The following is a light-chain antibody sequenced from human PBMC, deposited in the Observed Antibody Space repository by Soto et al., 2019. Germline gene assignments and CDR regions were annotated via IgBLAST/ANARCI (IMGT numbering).Light chain of an antibody. V-gene: IGKV2-28*01. Sequence: DIVMTQSPLSLAVTPGEPASISCKSSQSLLHSKGSHNLDWYLQKPGQSPQVLIYLGSNRASGVPDRFSGSGSGTDFTLKISRVEAEDVGVYFCMQAIQTPITFGQGTRLDIK. J-gene: IGKJ5*01. CDR2: LGS. CDR3: MQAIQTPIT. CDR1: QSLLHSKGSHN.